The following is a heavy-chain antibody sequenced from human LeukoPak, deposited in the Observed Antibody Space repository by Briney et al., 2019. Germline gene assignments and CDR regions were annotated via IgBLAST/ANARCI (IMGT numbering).Heavy chain of an antibody. CDR1: GFTFSSYS. CDR3: ARDLGFYGGDSSGYSDY. J-gene: IGHJ4*02. D-gene: IGHD3-22*01. Sequence: GGSLRLSCAASGFTFSSYSMNWVRQAPGKGLEWVSYISSSSSTIYYADSVKGRFTISRDNAKNSLYLQMNSLRAEDTAVYYCARDLGFYGGDSSGYSDYWGQGTLVTVSS. V-gene: IGHV3-48*01. CDR2: ISSSSSTI.